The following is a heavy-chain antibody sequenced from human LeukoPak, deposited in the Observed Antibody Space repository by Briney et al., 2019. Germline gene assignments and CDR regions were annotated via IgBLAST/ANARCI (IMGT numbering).Heavy chain of an antibody. D-gene: IGHD4-17*01. Sequence: ASVKVSCKASGYTFTGYYMHWVRQAPGQGLEWMGRIIPILGIANYAQKFQGRVTITADKSTSTAYMELSSLRSEDTAVYYCARDLDTVTTKRRWNNWFDPWGQGTLVTVSS. CDR2: IIPILGIA. V-gene: IGHV1-69*04. CDR1: GYTFTGYY. J-gene: IGHJ5*02. CDR3: ARDLDTVTTKRRWNNWFDP.